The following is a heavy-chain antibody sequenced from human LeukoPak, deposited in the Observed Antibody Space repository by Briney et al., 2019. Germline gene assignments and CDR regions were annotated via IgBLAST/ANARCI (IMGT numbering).Heavy chain of an antibody. CDR3: AKGSESTRAPFFDY. CDR2: ITTNGGST. J-gene: IGHJ4*02. V-gene: IGHV3-64*01. D-gene: IGHD1-14*01. Sequence: GGSLRLSCAASGFTFSTYAMLWVRQAPGKGLEYVSAITTNGGSTYYANSVKGRFTISRDNSKNTLNLQMNSLRAEDTAVYYCAKGSESTRAPFFDYWGQGTLVSVSS. CDR1: GFTFSTYA.